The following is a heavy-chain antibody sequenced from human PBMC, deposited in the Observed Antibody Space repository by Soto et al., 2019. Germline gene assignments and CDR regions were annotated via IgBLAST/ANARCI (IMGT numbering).Heavy chain of an antibody. Sequence: QVQLVESGGGSVKPGGSLRLSCAASGFTFSDYYMSWIRQAPGKGLEWVSYFSFNGGTIYYADSVKGRFTISRDNVKNSLYLQMNSLGAEDTAVYYCARESAMTTVTTAVAFDVWGQGTMVTVSS. D-gene: IGHD4-4*01. CDR1: GFTFSDYY. V-gene: IGHV3-11*01. CDR3: ARESAMTTVTTAVAFDV. CDR2: FSFNGGTI. J-gene: IGHJ3*01.